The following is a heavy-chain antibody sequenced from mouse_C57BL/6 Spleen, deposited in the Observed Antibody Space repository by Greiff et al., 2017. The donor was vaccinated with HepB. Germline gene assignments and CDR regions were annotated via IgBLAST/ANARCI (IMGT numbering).Heavy chain of an antibody. V-gene: IGHV14-2*01. CDR1: GFNIKDYY. J-gene: IGHJ4*01. CDR3: ARWRGHGAMDY. Sequence: EVKLVESGAELVKPGASVKLSCTASGFNIKDYYMHWVKQRTEQGLEWIGRIDPEDGETKYAPKFQGKATITADTSSNPAYLQLSSLTSEDTAVYYCARWRGHGAMDYWGQGTSVTVSS. CDR2: IDPEDGET.